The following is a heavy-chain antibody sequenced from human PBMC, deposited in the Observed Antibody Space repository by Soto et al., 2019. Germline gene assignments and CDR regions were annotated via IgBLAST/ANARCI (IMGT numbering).Heavy chain of an antibody. D-gene: IGHD3-10*01. CDR2: IKPNSGGT. CDR1: GYTFAGYS. Sequence: GASVKVSCKASGYTFAGYSIHWVRQAPGQGLEWMGWIKPNSGGTNFAQKFQGRVTLTGDTSISTAYMEMSGLRSDDTALYYCARGFYGSEYYAMDVWGQGTTVTVS. J-gene: IGHJ6*02. V-gene: IGHV1-2*02. CDR3: ARGFYGSEYYAMDV.